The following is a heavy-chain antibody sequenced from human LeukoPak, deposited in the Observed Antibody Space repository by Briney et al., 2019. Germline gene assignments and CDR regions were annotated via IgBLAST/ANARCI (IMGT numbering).Heavy chain of an antibody. J-gene: IGHJ4*02. CDR3: ASRSYYYDSSGYWSNFDY. D-gene: IGHD3-22*01. CDR1: GGSISSSSHY. Sequence: SSETLSLTCTVSGGSISSSSHYWGWIRQPPGKGLEWIGSIYYSGSTYYNPSLKSRFTVSVDTSKNQFSLKLSSVTAADTAVYYCASRSYYYDSSGYWSNFDYWGQGTLVTVSS. V-gene: IGHV4-39*01. CDR2: IYYSGST.